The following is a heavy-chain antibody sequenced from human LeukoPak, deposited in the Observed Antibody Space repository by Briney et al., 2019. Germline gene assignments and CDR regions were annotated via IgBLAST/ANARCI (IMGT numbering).Heavy chain of an antibody. D-gene: IGHD6-19*01. V-gene: IGHV3-30-3*01. Sequence: PGGSLRLSCAASGFTFSSYAMHWVRQAPGKGLGWVAFMSYDGINKYYADSVKGRFTISRDNSKNTLYLQMSSLRAEDTAVYYCARDIPSSDWTPTYYFDYWGQGTLVTVSS. CDR1: GFTFSSYA. CDR2: MSYDGINK. J-gene: IGHJ4*02. CDR3: ARDIPSSDWTPTYYFDY.